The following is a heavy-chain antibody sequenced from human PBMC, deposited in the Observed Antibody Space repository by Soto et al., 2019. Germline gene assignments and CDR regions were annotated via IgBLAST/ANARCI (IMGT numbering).Heavy chain of an antibody. D-gene: IGHD1-26*01. CDR3: GKVNGGATWFDY. J-gene: IGHJ4*02. V-gene: IGHV3-30*18. CDR2: ISYDGSNK. CDR1: GFTFSSYG. Sequence: QVQLVESGGGVVQPGRSLRLSCAASGFTFSSYGMHWVRQAPGKGLEWVAVISYDGSNKYYADSVKGRFTISRDNSKNTLYLQMNSLRAEDTAVYYCGKVNGGATWFDYWGQGTLVTVSS.